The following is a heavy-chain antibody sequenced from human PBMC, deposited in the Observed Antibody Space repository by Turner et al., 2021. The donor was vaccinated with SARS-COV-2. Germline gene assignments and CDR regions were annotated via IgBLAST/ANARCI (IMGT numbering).Heavy chain of an antibody. J-gene: IGHJ4*02. D-gene: IGHD3-10*01. CDR1: GFTFSSYA. CDR3: AREVSGSSNTGVYFDY. CDR2: ISGSGTST. Sequence: EAQLLESGGGLLQPGGSLRISCAASGFTFSSYAMCWVRQGPGKGLEWVSGISGSGTSTYYADSVKGRFTISRDNSKNTLYLQMNSLRAEDTAVYYCAREVSGSSNTGVYFDYWGQGTLVTVSS. V-gene: IGHV3-23*01.